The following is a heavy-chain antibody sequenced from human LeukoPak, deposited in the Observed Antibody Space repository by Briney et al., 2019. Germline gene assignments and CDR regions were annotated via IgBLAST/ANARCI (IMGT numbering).Heavy chain of an antibody. J-gene: IGHJ4*02. V-gene: IGHV3-23*01. CDR2: ISGSGGST. D-gene: IGHD6-6*01. CDR1: GFTFSSYA. CDR3: ARDSLAYSSSSGFDY. Sequence: GGSLRLSCAASGFTFSSYAMSWVRQAPGKGLEWVSAISGSGGSTYYADSVKGRFTISRDNSKNTLYLQMNSLRAEDTAVYYCARDSLAYSSSSGFDYWGQGTLVTVSS.